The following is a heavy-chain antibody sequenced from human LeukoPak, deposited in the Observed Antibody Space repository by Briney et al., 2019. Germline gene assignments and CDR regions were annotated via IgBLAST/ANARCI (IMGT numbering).Heavy chain of an antibody. V-gene: IGHV3-64*02. CDR1: GFTFSTYA. CDR3: TRWGSTSCYDY. CDR2: ISTNGAGT. Sequence: GGSLRLSWAVAGFTFSTYAMQWVRQAAGKGMEYVSAISTNGAGTYYADSVKGRFTISRDNSKNTLFLQMGSLRADDMAVYYCTRWGSTSCYDYWGQGTLVTVSS. D-gene: IGHD2-2*01. J-gene: IGHJ4*02.